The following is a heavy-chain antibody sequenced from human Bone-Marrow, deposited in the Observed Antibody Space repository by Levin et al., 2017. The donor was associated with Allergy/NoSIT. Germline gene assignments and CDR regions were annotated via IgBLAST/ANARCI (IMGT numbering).Heavy chain of an antibody. D-gene: IGHD6-13*01. J-gene: IGHJ4*02. Sequence: LRLSCTVSGGSISSGGYYWSWIRQHPGKGLEWIGYIYYSGSTYYNPSLKSRVTISVDTSKNQFSLKLSSVTAADTAVYYCARVAAAAGKGVYFDYWGQGTLVTVSS. CDR3: ARVAAAAGKGVYFDY. CDR2: IYYSGST. CDR1: GGSISSGGYY. V-gene: IGHV4-31*03.